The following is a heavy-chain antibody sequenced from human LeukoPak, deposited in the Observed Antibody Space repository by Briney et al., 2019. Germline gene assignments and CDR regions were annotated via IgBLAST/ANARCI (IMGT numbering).Heavy chain of an antibody. CDR2: ISWNSGSI. Sequence: GRSLRLSCAASGFTFDDYAMHWVRQAPGKGLEWVSGISWNSGSIGYADSVKGRFTISRDNAKNSLYLQMNSLRAEDMALYYCAKGYSSVWYYFDYWGQGTLVTVSS. CDR1: GFTFDDYA. J-gene: IGHJ4*02. V-gene: IGHV3-9*03. CDR3: AKGYSSVWYYFDY. D-gene: IGHD6-19*01.